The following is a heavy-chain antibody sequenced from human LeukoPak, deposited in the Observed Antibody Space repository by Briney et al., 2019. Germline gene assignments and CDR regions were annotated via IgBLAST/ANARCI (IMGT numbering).Heavy chain of an antibody. D-gene: IGHD3/OR15-3a*01. CDR2: IYSGGST. CDR1: GFTVSSNY. Sequence: PGGSLRLSCAASGFTVSSNYMSWVRQAPGKGLEWVSVIYSGGSTYYADSVEGRFTISRDNSKNTLYLQMNSLRAEDTAVYYCAGISMISNYYYYYMDVWGKGTTVTVSS. CDR3: AGISMISNYYYYYMDV. V-gene: IGHV3-53*01. J-gene: IGHJ6*03.